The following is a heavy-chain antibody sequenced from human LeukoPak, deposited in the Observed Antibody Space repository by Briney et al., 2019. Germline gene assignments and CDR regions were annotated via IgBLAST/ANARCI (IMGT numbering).Heavy chain of an antibody. J-gene: IGHJ4*02. D-gene: IGHD5-24*01. CDR1: GYTFTSYG. CDR2: ISANNGDT. V-gene: IGHV1-18*01. CDR3: VRTEKRWLQPQYYFDY. Sequence: GASVKVSCKASGYTFTSYGISWVRQAPGQGLEWMGWISANNGDTDYPPKLQDRVTMTTDTYTSTAYMELRSLRSDDTAMYYCVRTEKRWLQPQYYFDYWGQGTLVTVSS.